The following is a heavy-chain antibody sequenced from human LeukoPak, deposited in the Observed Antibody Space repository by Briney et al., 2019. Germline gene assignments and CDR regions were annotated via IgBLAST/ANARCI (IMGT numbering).Heavy chain of an antibody. CDR2: IRYDGSNK. CDR3: TRDELLWFGSSRF. V-gene: IGHV3-30*02. CDR1: GFTFSSYG. Sequence: GGSLRLSCAASGFTFSSYGMHWVRQAPGKGLEWVAFIRYDGSNKYYADSVKGRFTVSRDNAKNSLYLLMNSLRVEDTAVYFCTRDELLWFGSSRFWGQGTLVTVSS. D-gene: IGHD3-10*01. J-gene: IGHJ4*02.